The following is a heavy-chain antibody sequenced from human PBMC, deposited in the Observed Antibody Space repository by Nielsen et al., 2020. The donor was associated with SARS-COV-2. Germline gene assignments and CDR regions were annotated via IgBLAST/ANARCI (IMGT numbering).Heavy chain of an antibody. CDR1: GYTFTSYC. Sequence: ASVKVSCKASGYTFTSYCMHWVRQAPGQGLEWMGIINPSGGSTSYAQKFQGRVTMTTDTSTSTAYMELRSLRSDDTAVYYCARDFGSSGCFDYRGQGTLVTVSS. CDR3: ARDFGSSGCFDY. J-gene: IGHJ4*02. CDR2: INPSGGST. V-gene: IGHV1-46*01. D-gene: IGHD6-6*01.